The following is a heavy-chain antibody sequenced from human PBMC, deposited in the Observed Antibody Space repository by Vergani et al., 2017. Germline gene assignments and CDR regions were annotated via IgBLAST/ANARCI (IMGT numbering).Heavy chain of an antibody. CDR3: AKENSGSYYAFWGHYYYMDV. CDR1: GFTFSSYG. V-gene: IGHV3-33*06. D-gene: IGHD1-26*01. CDR2: IWYDGSNK. Sequence: QVQLVESGGGVVQPGRSLRLSCAASGFTFSSYGMHWVRQAPGKGLEWVAVIWYDGSNKYYADSVKGRFTISRDNSKNTLYLQMNSLRAEDTAVYYCAKENSGSYYAFWGHYYYMDVWGIGP. J-gene: IGHJ6*03.